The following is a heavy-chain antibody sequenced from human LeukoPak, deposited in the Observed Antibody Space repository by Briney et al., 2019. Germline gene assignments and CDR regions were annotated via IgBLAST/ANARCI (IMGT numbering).Heavy chain of an antibody. CDR2: IKQDGSEK. CDR3: AKNRLESRGNYGGRQYYFDY. CDR1: GFTFSSYA. D-gene: IGHD4-23*01. V-gene: IGHV3-7*03. Sequence: GGSLRLSCAASGFTFSSYAMSWVRQAPGKGLEWVANIKQDGSEKYYVDSVKGRFTISRDNAKNSLYLQMNSLRAEDTAVYYCAKNRLESRGNYGGRQYYFDYWGQGTLVTVSS. J-gene: IGHJ4*02.